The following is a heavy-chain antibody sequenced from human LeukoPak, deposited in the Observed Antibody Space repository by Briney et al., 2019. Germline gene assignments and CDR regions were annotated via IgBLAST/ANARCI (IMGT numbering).Heavy chain of an antibody. Sequence: GRSLRLSCAASGFTFSSYAMHWVRQAPGKGLEWVAVISYDGSNKYYADSVKGRFTISRDNAKNSLYLQMNSLRAEDTAVYYCARDSGTTPFDYWGQGTLVTVSS. V-gene: IGHV3-30-3*01. D-gene: IGHD1-7*01. CDR2: ISYDGSNK. CDR1: GFTFSSYA. J-gene: IGHJ4*02. CDR3: ARDSGTTPFDY.